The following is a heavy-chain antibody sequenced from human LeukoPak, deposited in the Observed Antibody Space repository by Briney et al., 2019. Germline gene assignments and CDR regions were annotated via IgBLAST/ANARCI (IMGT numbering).Heavy chain of an antibody. CDR3: ARVGGSETTGNYDFWSGYYSYYYYYYMDV. J-gene: IGHJ6*03. CDR2: ISSSGSTI. CDR1: GFTFSDYY. V-gene: IGHV3-11*04. D-gene: IGHD3-3*01. Sequence: GGSLRLSCAASGFTFSDYYMSWIRQAPGKGLEWVSYISSSGSTIYYADSVKGRFTISRDNAKNSLYLQMNSLRAEDTAVYYCARVGGSETTGNYDFWSGYYSYYYYYYMDVWGKGTTVTVSS.